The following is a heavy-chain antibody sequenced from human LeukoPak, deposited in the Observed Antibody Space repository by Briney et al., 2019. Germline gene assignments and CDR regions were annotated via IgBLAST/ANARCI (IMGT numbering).Heavy chain of an antibody. CDR2: IRSSSSYI. CDR1: GFTFSSYS. V-gene: IGHV3-21*01. CDR3: ARDITGTRNFDY. J-gene: IGHJ4*02. D-gene: IGHD1-7*01. Sequence: GGSLRLSCAASGFTFSSYSMNWVRQAPGKGLEWVSSIRSSSSYINYADSVKGRFTISRDNAKNSLYLQMNSLRAEDTAVYYCARDITGTRNFDYWGQGTLVTVSS.